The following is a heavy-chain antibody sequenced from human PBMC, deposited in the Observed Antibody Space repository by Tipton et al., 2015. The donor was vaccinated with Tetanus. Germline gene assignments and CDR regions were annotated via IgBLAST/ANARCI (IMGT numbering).Heavy chain of an antibody. Sequence: TLSLTCTVSGGSISSTSYYWAWIRQPPGKGLVWIGTMYNSGATYYNPSLKGRVTISGDTSKNLFSLTSVTASDTAVYYCARPEASGRARGFDIWGQGTKVTVSP. V-gene: IGHV4-39*02. CDR3: ARPEASGRARGFDI. J-gene: IGHJ3*02. D-gene: IGHD3-10*01. CDR2: MYNSGAT. CDR1: GGSISSTSYY.